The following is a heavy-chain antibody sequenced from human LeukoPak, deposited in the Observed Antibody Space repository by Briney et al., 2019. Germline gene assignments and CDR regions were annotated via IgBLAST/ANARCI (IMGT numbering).Heavy chain of an antibody. CDR3: VRDSVGLYYFNY. Sequence: GGSLRLSCAASAFTFSNYNMNWVRQAPGKGLEWVSSITSSSSYMYYADSVKGRFTISRDNSKNTLYLQMNSLRAEDTAVYYCVRDSVGLYYFNYWGQGTLVTVSS. CDR2: ITSSSSYM. CDR1: AFTFSNYN. J-gene: IGHJ4*02. D-gene: IGHD1-26*01. V-gene: IGHV3-21*04.